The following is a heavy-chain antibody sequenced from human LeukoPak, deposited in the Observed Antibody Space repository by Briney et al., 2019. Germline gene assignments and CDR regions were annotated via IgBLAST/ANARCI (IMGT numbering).Heavy chain of an antibody. V-gene: IGHV4-59*12. CDR1: GGSISSYY. CDR3: ARKGYSISWYSP. J-gene: IGHJ5*02. D-gene: IGHD6-13*01. CDR2: IYYSGST. Sequence: SETLSLTCTVSGGSISSYYWSWIRQPPGKGPEWIGYIYYSGSTSYNPSLKSRVTISLDTSKNQFSLKLTSVTAADTAVYYCARKGYSISWYSPWGQGTLVTVSS.